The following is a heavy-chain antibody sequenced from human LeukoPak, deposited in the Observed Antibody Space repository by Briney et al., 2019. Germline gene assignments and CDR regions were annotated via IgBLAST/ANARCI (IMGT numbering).Heavy chain of an antibody. V-gene: IGHV4-39*01. CDR2: IYYSGST. CDR3: ARRVVAARPFDY. J-gene: IGHJ4*02. Sequence: KSSETLSLTCTVSGGSISSSSYYWGWIRQPQGKGLEWIGSIYYSGSTYYNPSLKSRVTISVDTSKNQFSLKLSSVTAADTAVYYCARRVVAARPFDYWGQGTRVTVSS. CDR1: GGSISSSSYY. D-gene: IGHD6-6*01.